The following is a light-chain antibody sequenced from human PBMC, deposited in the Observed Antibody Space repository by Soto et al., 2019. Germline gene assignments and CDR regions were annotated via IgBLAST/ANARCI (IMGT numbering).Light chain of an antibody. CDR1: QSISSD. V-gene: IGKV1-39*01. J-gene: IGKJ4*01. CDR3: QQSYSTPQT. CDR2: AAS. Sequence: DIQMTQSPSSLSASVGDRVTITCRASQSISSDLNWYQQKPGKAPKLLIHAASTLQSGVPSKFSGSGSGTYFTLTISSLQPVDFATYYCQQSYSTPQTFGGGTKVEIK.